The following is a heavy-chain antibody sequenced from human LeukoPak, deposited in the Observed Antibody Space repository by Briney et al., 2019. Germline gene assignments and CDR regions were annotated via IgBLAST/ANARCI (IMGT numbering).Heavy chain of an antibody. CDR2: IKSKTDPGPT. Sequence: GGSLRLSCAASGFSIVRAGMNWVRQAPGKGLEWVGRIKSKTDPGPTDYAAPVKGRFTISRDDSKNTLYLQMNSLKTEHTAVYYCTTSGNPSLIDMWGQGTMVTVSS. CDR1: GFSIVRAG. J-gene: IGHJ3*02. D-gene: IGHD1-26*01. CDR3: TTSGNPSLIDM. V-gene: IGHV3-15*07.